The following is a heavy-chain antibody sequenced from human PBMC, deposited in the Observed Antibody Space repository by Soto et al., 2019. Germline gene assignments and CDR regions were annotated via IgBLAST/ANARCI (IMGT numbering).Heavy chain of an antibody. J-gene: IGHJ4*02. Sequence: GASGKVSGKAAGYTLTSYAMNWVRHAPGQGLEWMGWINTNTGHPTYAQGFTRRFVFSLYTSVSTAYLQICSLKAEDTAVYYCAREGTTVTNSLWGQGTLVTVSS. D-gene: IGHD4-17*01. CDR1: GYTLTSYA. CDR3: AREGTTVTNSL. V-gene: IGHV7-4-1*01. CDR2: INTNTGHP.